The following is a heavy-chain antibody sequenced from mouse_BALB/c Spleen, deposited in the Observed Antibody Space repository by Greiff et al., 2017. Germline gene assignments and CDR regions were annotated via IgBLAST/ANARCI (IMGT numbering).Heavy chain of an antibody. D-gene: IGHD1-1*01. CDR1: GFSLTSYG. CDR3: ASPTTVDAMDY. CDR2: IWSGGST. J-gene: IGHJ4*01. Sequence: VQLQQSGPGLVQPSQSLSITCTVSGFSLTSYGVHWVRQSPGKGLEWLGVIWSGGSTDYNAAFISRLSISKDNSKSQVFFKMNSLQADDTAIYYCASPTTVDAMDYWGQGTSVTVSS. V-gene: IGHV2-4-1*01.